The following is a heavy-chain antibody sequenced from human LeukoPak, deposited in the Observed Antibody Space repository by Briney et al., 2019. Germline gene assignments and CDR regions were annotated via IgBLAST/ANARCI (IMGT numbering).Heavy chain of an antibody. CDR3: ARAPGYWNDEEGQSFFDY. Sequence: GASVKVSCKASGYTFTGYYMHWVRQAPGQGLEWMGGIIPIFGTANYAQKFQGRVTITADESTSTAYMELRSLRSEDTAVYYCARAPGYWNDEEGQSFFDYWGQGTLVTVSS. CDR2: IIPIFGTA. D-gene: IGHD1-1*01. V-gene: IGHV1-69*13. CDR1: GYTFTGYY. J-gene: IGHJ4*02.